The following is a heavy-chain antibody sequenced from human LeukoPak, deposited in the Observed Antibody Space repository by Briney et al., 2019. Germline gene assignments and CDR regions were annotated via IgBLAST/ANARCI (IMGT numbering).Heavy chain of an antibody. Sequence: VASVKVSCKASGYTFTSYDINWVRQATGQGLEWMGWMNPNSGNTGYAQKFQGRVTMTKSTSITTAYMELSSLRSEDTAVYYCARALSWTTDSYYYMDVWGKGTTVTVSS. D-gene: IGHD3/OR15-3a*01. CDR2: MNPNSGNT. CDR3: ARALSWTTDSYYYMDV. V-gene: IGHV1-8*01. CDR1: GYTFTSYD. J-gene: IGHJ6*03.